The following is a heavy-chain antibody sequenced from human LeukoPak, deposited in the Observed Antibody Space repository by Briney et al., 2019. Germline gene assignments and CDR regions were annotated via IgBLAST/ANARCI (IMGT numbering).Heavy chain of an antibody. Sequence: GGSLRLSCAASGFTFSNVWMSWVRQVPGKGLEWGGRMRRKTDGETTDHAAPVKGRFTISRDDSKNTMYLHMNSLKTEDTAVYYCVNDLVIKGYFDYWGQGALVTVSS. D-gene: IGHD2-21*01. CDR2: MRRKTDGETT. J-gene: IGHJ4*02. CDR1: GFTFSNVW. CDR3: VNDLVIKGYFDY. V-gene: IGHV3-15*01.